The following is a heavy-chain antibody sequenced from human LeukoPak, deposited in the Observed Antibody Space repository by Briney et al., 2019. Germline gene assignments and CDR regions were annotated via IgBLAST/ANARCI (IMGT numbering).Heavy chain of an antibody. D-gene: IGHD1-26*01. J-gene: IGHJ4*02. CDR1: GYTFTSNG. Sequence: AAPVKVSCMASGYTFTSNGISWVRQAPGQGLEWMGWISAYNGNTNYAQKLQGRVTMTTDTSTSTAYMELRSLRSDDTAVYYCARNVGGTRGAPFDYWGQGTLVTVSS. CDR2: ISAYNGNT. V-gene: IGHV1-18*04. CDR3: ARNVGGTRGAPFDY.